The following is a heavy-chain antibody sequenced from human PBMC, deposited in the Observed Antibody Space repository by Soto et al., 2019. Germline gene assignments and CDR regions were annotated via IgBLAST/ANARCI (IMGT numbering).Heavy chain of an antibody. Sequence: GGSLRLSCVVSGFSFSNAWMTWVRQAPGKGLEWVGRVKTKTEGGTTDYAAPVKGRFTISRDDSKSTVSLQMTSMKMEDTAVYYCVGTTYWGQGALVTVSS. D-gene: IGHD1-1*01. J-gene: IGHJ4*02. V-gene: IGHV3-15*01. CDR1: GFSFSNAW. CDR3: VGTTY. CDR2: VKTKTEGGTT.